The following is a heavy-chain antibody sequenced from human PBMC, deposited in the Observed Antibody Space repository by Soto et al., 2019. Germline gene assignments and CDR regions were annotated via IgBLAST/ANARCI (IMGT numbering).Heavy chain of an antibody. CDR1: GYSFATFW. V-gene: IGHV5-51*01. CDR3: ATTYGGLDY. J-gene: IGHJ4*02. Sequence: GESLKISCEGSGYSFATFWIGWVRQMPGKGLEWMGIIFPTDSDTRYSPSFQGQVTISADKSISTAYLQWSSLKASETAIYYCATTYGGLDYWGQGTVVTVSS. D-gene: IGHD4-17*01. CDR2: IFPTDSDT.